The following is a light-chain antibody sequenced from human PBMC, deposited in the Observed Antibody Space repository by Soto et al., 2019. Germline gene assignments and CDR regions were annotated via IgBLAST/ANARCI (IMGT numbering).Light chain of an antibody. V-gene: IGKV1-5*01. CDR3: QQYNSYSPRT. J-gene: IGKJ1*01. Sequence: DVQLTQAPSTLSASVGDRVTITCRASQRIGNWLAWYQQKPGKAPNLLIYDASTLENGVPSRFSGSASGTDFPLTISSLQPYDFATYYCQQYNSYSPRTFGQGTKGEF. CDR1: QRIGNW. CDR2: DAS.